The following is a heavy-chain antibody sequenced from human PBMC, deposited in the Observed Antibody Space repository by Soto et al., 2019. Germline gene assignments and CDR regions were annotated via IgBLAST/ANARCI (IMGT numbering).Heavy chain of an antibody. J-gene: IGHJ3*02. CDR2: IWYDGSNK. Sequence: QVQLVESGGGVVQPGRSLRLSCAASGFTFSSYGMHWVRQAPGKGLEWVAVIWYDGSNKYYADSVKGRFTISRDNSKNTLYLQMNSLRAEDTAVYYCARGGRDGYNFRNAFDIWGQGTMVTVSS. D-gene: IGHD5-12*01. CDR1: GFTFSSYG. CDR3: ARGGRDGYNFRNAFDI. V-gene: IGHV3-33*01.